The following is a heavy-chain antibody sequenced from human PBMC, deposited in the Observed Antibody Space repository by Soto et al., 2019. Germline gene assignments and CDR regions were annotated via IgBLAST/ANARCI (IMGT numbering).Heavy chain of an antibody. CDR3: ARESYYGSGATVVAY. CDR2: IYYSGTT. Sequence: SETLSLTCTVSGGSISGYYWSWIRQPPGKGLEWIGYIYYSGTTSYNPSLNSRVTMSEDTSKNQFSLKVNSVTAADTAVYYCARESYYGSGATVVAYWGQGALVTVSS. J-gene: IGHJ4*02. V-gene: IGHV4-59*01. CDR1: GGSISGYY. D-gene: IGHD3-10*01.